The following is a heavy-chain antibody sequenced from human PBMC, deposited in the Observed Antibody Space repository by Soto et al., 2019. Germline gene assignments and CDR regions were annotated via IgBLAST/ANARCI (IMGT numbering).Heavy chain of an antibody. D-gene: IGHD3-16*01. CDR3: ARDRGGYYYYYGMDV. Sequence: HPGGSLRLSCAASGFTFSSYGMHWVRQAPGKGLEWVAVIWYDGSNKYYADSVKGRFTISRDNSKNTLYLQMNSLRAEDTAVYYCARDRGGYYYYYGMDVWGQGTTVTVSS. J-gene: IGHJ6*02. V-gene: IGHV3-33*01. CDR1: GFTFSSYG. CDR2: IWYDGSNK.